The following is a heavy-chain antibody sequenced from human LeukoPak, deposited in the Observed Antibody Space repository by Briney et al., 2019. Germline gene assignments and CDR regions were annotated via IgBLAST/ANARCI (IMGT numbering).Heavy chain of an antibody. CDR2: VYNSGNT. J-gene: IGHJ6*03. V-gene: IGHV4-59*11. D-gene: IGHD1-1*01. Sequence: SSETLSLTCTVSRGSISSHYWSRIRQPPGKGLEWIGAVYNSGNTNYNASLRSRVTISVDTPKNQFSLEMSSVTAADTAVYYCARVVTVPTAVYYYYYLDVWGKGTTVTVSS. CDR3: ARVVTVPTAVYYYYYLDV. CDR1: RGSISSHY.